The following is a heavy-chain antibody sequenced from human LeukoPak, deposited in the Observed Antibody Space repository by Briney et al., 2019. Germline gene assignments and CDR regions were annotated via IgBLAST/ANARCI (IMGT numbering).Heavy chain of an antibody. Sequence: GGSLRLSCAASGFTFSSYGMHWVRQAPGKGLEWVAVIWYDGSNKYYADSVKGRFTISRDNSKNTLYLQMNSLRAEDTAVHYCASPYDGAFGYWGQGTLVTVSS. CDR1: GFTFSSYG. J-gene: IGHJ4*02. CDR2: IWYDGSNK. D-gene: IGHD3-16*01. V-gene: IGHV3-33*01. CDR3: ASPYDGAFGY.